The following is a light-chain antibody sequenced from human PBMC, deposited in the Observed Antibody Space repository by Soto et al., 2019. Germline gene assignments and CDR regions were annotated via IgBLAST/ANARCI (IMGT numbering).Light chain of an antibody. CDR3: QSYDSSLRGV. Sequence: QAVVTQPPSVSGAPGQRVTISCTGSSSNIGAGYDVHWYQQLPGTAPKLLIYGNSNRPSGVPDRFSGSKSGTSASLAITGLQAEDEADYYCQSYDSSLRGVFGTGTKVTVL. CDR1: SSNIGAGYD. J-gene: IGLJ1*01. CDR2: GNS. V-gene: IGLV1-40*01.